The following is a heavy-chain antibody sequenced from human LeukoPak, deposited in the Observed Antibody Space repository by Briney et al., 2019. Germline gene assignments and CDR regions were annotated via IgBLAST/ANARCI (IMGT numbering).Heavy chain of an antibody. CDR1: GLTFSAYG. Sequence: GRSLRPSCAASGLTFSAYGMHCVRHDPGKWREWVAFMGVEGSNKTYADSVKGRFTISRDTSKNTLYLEMSSLRVEDTAVYYCARYCGGGNCYTGVDQWGQGTLVTVSS. D-gene: IGHD2-15*01. CDR2: MGVEGSNK. CDR3: ARYCGGGNCYTGVDQ. V-gene: IGHV3-33*01. J-gene: IGHJ4*02.